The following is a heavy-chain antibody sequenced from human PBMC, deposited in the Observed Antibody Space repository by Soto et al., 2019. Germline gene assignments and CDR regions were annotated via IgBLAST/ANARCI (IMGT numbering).Heavy chain of an antibody. D-gene: IGHD2-15*01. CDR1: GFAFRSYN. J-gene: IGHJ4*02. CDR3: ASATVVAATFDF. V-gene: IGHV3-21*01. Sequence: PGVSLTLSCAASGFAFRSYNMNWVRQAPGKGLEWVASISSGSSNIYYADSVKGRFTISRDNAKNSLFLQMDSLRAEDSAVYYCASATVVAATFDFWGQGTLVTVSS. CDR2: ISSGSSNI.